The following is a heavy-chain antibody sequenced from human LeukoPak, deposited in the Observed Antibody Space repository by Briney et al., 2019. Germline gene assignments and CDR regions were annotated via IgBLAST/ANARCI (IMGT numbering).Heavy chain of an antibody. D-gene: IGHD3-16*01. CDR2: SSWNSGSI. J-gene: IGHJ6*02. CDR1: GLTFDDYA. CDR3: AKGQLGRYYYYGMDV. Sequence: GGSLRLSCAASGLTFDDYAMHWVRQAPGKGLEWVSGSSWNSGSIGYADSVKGRFTISRDNAKNSLYLQMNSLRAEDTALYYCAKGQLGRYYYYGMDVWGQGTTVTVSS. V-gene: IGHV3-9*01.